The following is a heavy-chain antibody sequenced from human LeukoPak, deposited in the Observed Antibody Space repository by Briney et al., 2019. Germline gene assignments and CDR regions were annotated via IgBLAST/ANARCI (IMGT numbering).Heavy chain of an antibody. CDR1: GGSFSGYY. D-gene: IGHD4-17*01. CDR2: INHSGST. V-gene: IGHV4-34*01. Sequence: PSETLSLTCAVYGGSFSGYYWSWIRQPPGKGLEWIGEINHSGSTNYNPSLKSRVTISVDTSKNQFSLKLSSVTAADTAVYYCARLRSYGDYVRDYWGQGTLVTVSS. CDR3: ARLRSYGDYVRDY. J-gene: IGHJ4*02.